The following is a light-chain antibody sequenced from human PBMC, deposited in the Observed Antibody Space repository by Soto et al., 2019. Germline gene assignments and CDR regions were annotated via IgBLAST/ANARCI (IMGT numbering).Light chain of an antibody. CDR2: GAS. J-gene: IGKJ1*01. Sequence: EIVRTQSPGTLSVSPGERATLSCRASQSVSGNLAWYQQKPGQAPRLLIYGASTRATGIPARFSGSGSGTEFTLTISSLPSEDFAVYYCQQYNNWPRTFGQGTKVEIK. CDR3: QQYNNWPRT. V-gene: IGKV3-15*01. CDR1: QSVSGN.